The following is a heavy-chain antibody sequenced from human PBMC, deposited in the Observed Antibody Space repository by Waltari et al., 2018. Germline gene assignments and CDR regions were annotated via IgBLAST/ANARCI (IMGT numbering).Heavy chain of an antibody. D-gene: IGHD3-3*01. CDR1: GGTFSSYA. CDR2: IIPIFGTA. J-gene: IGHJ6*02. V-gene: IGHV1-69*01. Sequence: QVQLVQSGAEVKKPGSSVKVSCKASGGTFSSYAISWVPQAPGQGLEWMGGIIPIFGTANYAQKFQGRVTITADESTSTAYMELSSLRSDDTAVYYCARGITIFGVGYYYYGMDVWGQGTTVTVSS. CDR3: ARGITIFGVGYYYYGMDV.